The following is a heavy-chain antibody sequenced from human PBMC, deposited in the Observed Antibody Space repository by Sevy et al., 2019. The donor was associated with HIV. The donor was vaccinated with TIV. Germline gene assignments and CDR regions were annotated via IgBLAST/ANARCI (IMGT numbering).Heavy chain of an antibody. Sequence: ASVKVSCKASGYTFTGYDINWVRQATGQGLEWMGWMNPTSGNTGYAQKFQGRVTMTRNTSISTAYMELSSLRSEDTAVYFCARAGSGWYDHYFDPWGQGTLVTVSS. CDR3: ARAGSGWYDHYFDP. CDR2: MNPTSGNT. V-gene: IGHV1-8*01. D-gene: IGHD6-19*01. CDR1: GYTFTGYD. J-gene: IGHJ4*02.